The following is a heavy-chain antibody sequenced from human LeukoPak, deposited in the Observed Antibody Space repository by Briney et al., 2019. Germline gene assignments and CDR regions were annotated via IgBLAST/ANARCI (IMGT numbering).Heavy chain of an antibody. J-gene: IGHJ6*03. V-gene: IGHV1-2*02. CDR3: AKAADQYYYSYFYYMDV. Sequence: ASVKVSCKASGYTFTGYYMHWVRQAPGQGLEWMGWINPNSGGTNYAQKFQGRVTMTRDTSISTAYMELSRLRSDDTAVYYCAKAADQYYYSYFYYMDVWGKGTTVTVSS. CDR2: INPNSGGT. D-gene: IGHD2/OR15-2a*01. CDR1: GYTFTGYY.